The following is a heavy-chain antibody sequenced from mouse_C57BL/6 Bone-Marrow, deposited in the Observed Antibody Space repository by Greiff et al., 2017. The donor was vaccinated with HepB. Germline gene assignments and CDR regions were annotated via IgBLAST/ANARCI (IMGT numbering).Heavy chain of an antibody. Sequence: VQLKESVAELVRPGASVKLSCTASGFNIKNTYMHWVKQRPEQGLEWIGRIDPANGNTKYAPKFQGKATITADTSSTTAYLQLSSLTSEDTALDYGACSAVVATGNWYFDVWGTGTTVTVSS. CDR1: GFNIKNTY. V-gene: IGHV14-3*01. CDR3: ACSAVVATGNWYFDV. D-gene: IGHD1-1*01. J-gene: IGHJ1*03. CDR2: IDPANGNT.